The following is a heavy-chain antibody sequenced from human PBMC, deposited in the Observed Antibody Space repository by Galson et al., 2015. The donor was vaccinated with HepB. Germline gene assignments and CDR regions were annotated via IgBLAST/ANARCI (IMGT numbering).Heavy chain of an antibody. CDR3: ATWLQVQQQLVGRYYYYGMDV. CDR2: FDPEDGET. V-gene: IGHV1-24*01. D-gene: IGHD6-13*01. CDR1: GYTLTELS. Sequence: SVKVSCKVSGYTLTELSMHWVRQAPGKGLEWMGGFDPEDGETIYAQKFQGRVTMTEDTSTDTAYMELSSLRSEDTAVYYCATWLQVQQQLVGRYYYYGMDVWGQGTTVTVSS. J-gene: IGHJ6*02.